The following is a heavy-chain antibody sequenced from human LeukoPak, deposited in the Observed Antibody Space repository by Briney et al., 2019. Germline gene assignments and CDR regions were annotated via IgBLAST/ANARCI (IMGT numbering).Heavy chain of an antibody. CDR1: GGSISSSSYY. CDR2: IYYSGST. Sequence: SETLSLTCTVSGGSISSSSYYWGWIRQPPGKGLEWIGSIYYSGSTYYNPSLKSRVTISVDTSKNQFSLKLSSVTAADTAVYYCASSRTARAAFDIWGQGTIVTVSS. D-gene: IGHD2-21*02. J-gene: IGHJ3*02. CDR3: ASSRTARAAFDI. V-gene: IGHV4-39*07.